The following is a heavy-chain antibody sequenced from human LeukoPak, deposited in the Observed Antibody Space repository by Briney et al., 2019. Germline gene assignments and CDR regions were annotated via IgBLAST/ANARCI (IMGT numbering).Heavy chain of an antibody. CDR1: GYTFTSYY. Sequence: ASVKVSCTTSGYTFTSYYIHWVRQAPGQGLEWMGIINPSGGSTSYAQKFQGRVTMTRDTSTSTVYMYLSSLRSEGTAVYYCARDSLYGVVDYWGQGTLVTVSS. CDR3: ARDSLYGVVDY. J-gene: IGHJ4*02. CDR2: INPSGGST. V-gene: IGHV1-46*01. D-gene: IGHD4-17*01.